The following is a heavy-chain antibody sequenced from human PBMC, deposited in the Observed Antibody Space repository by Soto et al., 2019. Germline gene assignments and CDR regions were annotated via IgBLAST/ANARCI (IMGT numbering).Heavy chain of an antibody. CDR1: GFTFSSYA. J-gene: IGHJ6*02. D-gene: IGHD2-2*01. V-gene: IGHV3-23*01. CDR3: AKDPFSVVPAAYMDV. Sequence: PGGSLRLSCAASGFTFSSYAMSWVRQSPGKGLEWVSAISGSGGSTCYADSVKGRFTISRDNSKNTLYLQMNSLRAEDTAVYYCAKDPFSVVPAAYMDVWGQGTTVTVSS. CDR2: ISGSGGST.